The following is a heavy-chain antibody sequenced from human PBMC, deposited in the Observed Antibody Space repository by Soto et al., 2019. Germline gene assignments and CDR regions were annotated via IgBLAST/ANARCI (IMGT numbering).Heavy chain of an antibody. J-gene: IGHJ6*02. D-gene: IGHD3-3*01. CDR2: ISSSSSYT. CDR1: GFTFSDYY. CDR3: ARALLLRFVEWQNGMDV. Sequence: QVQLVESGGGLVKPGGSLRLSCAASGFTFSDYYMSWIRQAPGKGLEWVSYISSSSSYTNYADSVKGRFTISRDNAKNSLYLQMNSLRAEDTAVYYCARALLLRFVEWQNGMDVWGQGTTVTVSS. V-gene: IGHV3-11*06.